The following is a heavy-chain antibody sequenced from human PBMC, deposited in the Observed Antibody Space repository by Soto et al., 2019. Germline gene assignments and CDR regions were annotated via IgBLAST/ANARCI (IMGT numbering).Heavy chain of an antibody. CDR1: GGTFSSYA. CDR3: ASKATGLRFLEWFQYGMDV. V-gene: IGHV1-69*13. CDR2: IIPIFGTA. Sequence: SVKVSCKASGGTFSSYAISWVRQAPGQGLEWMGGIIPIFGTANYAQKFQGRVTITADESTSTAYMELSSLRSEDTAVYYCASKATGLRFLEWFQYGMDVCGQGPTVTVSS. J-gene: IGHJ6*02. D-gene: IGHD3-3*01.